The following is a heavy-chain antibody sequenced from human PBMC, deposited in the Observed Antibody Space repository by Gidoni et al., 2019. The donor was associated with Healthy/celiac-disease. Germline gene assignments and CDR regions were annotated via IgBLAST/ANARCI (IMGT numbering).Heavy chain of an antibody. CDR2: IRSKANSYAT. Sequence: ASGKGLEWVGRIRSKANSYATAYAASVKGRFTISRDDSKNTAYLQMNSLKTEDTAVYYCTRHRLTGTESGDVWGQGTTVTXSS. CDR3: TRHRLTGTESGDV. J-gene: IGHJ6*02. V-gene: IGHV3-73*01. D-gene: IGHD1-20*01.